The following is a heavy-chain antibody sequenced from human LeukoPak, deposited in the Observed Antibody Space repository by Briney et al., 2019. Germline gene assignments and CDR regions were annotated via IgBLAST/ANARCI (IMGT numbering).Heavy chain of an antibody. J-gene: IGHJ2*01. CDR2: INPNSGGT. D-gene: IGHD3-22*01. CDR1: GYTFTVYY. Sequence: ASVKVSCTASGYTFTVYYMHWVRQAPGQGLEWMGWINPNSGGTNYAQNFQGRVTMTRDTSINTAYMELSRLRSDDAAVYYCAINPDSSGGGSDWYFDLWGRGTLVTVSS. CDR3: AINPDSSGGGSDWYFDL. V-gene: IGHV1-2*02.